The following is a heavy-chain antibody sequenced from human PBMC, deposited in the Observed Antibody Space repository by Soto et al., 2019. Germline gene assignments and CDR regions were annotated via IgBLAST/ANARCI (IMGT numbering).Heavy chain of an antibody. V-gene: IGHV1-18*01. Sequence: QVQLVQSGAEVKNPGASVKVSCKASGYSFTRYGIGWARQAPGQGLEWMGGINAYNGNTNYAKNLQGRLTLTTDTSTITAYMELRSLRSNDTAIYYCAMVDVYVTPSPQDVWGQGTTVTVSS. CDR1: GYSFTRYG. J-gene: IGHJ6*02. CDR3: AMVDVYVTPSPQDV. CDR2: INAYNGNT. D-gene: IGHD3-16*01.